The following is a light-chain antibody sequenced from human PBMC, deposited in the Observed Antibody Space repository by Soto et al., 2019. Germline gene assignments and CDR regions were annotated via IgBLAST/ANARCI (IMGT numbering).Light chain of an antibody. Sequence: VMTLSPATVSVSPGERATLSCRASQNVNSNLAWYQPKPGQPPRLLIYGAYTRATGVPARFSGSGSGTEFTLTINSLQSEDFAVYYCQQYNSWPPLTFGGGTKVDI. CDR3: QQYNSWPPLT. V-gene: IGKV3-15*01. CDR1: QNVNSN. J-gene: IGKJ4*01. CDR2: GAY.